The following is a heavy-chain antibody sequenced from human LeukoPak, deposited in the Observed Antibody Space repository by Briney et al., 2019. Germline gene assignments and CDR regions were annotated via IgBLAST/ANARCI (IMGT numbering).Heavy chain of an antibody. CDR2: IKQDGSEK. CDR3: ARDFFGSARFYRSDPFDY. Sequence: GGSLRLSCEASGFTFSNYWMSWVRQAPGKGLEWVANIKQDGSEKYYVDSVEGRFTISRDNAKNSPYLQMNSLRAEDTAVYYCARDFFGSARFYRSDPFDYWGQGTLVSVSS. J-gene: IGHJ4*02. V-gene: IGHV3-7*01. D-gene: IGHD3-10*01. CDR1: GFTFSNYW.